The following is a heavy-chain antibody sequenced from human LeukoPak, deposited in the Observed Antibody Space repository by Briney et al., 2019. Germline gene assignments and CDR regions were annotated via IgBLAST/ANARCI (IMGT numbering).Heavy chain of an antibody. V-gene: IGHV1-8*01. J-gene: IGHJ6*02. CDR2: MNPNSGNT. CDR3: ARGRAYYDFWSGLV. CDR1: GGTFTSYD. Sequence: ASVKVSCKASGGTFTSYDINWVRQATGQGLEWMGWMNPNSGNTGYAQKFQGRVTMTRNTSISTAYMVLSSLRSEDTAVYYCARGRAYYDFWSGLVWGQGTTVTVSS. D-gene: IGHD3-3*01.